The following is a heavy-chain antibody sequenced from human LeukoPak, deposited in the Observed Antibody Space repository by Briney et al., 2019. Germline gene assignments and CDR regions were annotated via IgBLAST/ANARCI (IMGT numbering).Heavy chain of an antibody. J-gene: IGHJ4*02. CDR2: ISDIGAAT. CDR1: GFTFSSYA. Sequence: GGSLRLSCAASGFTFSSYAMSWVRQAPGKGLEWVSAISDIGAATNYADSVKGRLTISRDNSKNTLYLQMNSLRAEDTAVYYCAKRSCSGGSCNFDYWGRGTLVTVSS. CDR3: AKRSCSGGSCNFDY. V-gene: IGHV3-23*01. D-gene: IGHD2-15*01.